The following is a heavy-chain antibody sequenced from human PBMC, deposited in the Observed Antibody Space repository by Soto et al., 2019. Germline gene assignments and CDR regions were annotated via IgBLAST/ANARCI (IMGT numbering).Heavy chain of an antibody. D-gene: IGHD6-13*01. CDR3: AREGAAAAGN. CDR1: GFTFSNYW. CDR2: MNSDGSST. V-gene: IGHV3-74*01. J-gene: IGHJ4*02. Sequence: GGSLRLSCAASGFTFSNYWMHWVRQGPGKGLVWVSRMNSDGSSTTYADSVKGRFTISRDNAKNTLYLQMNSLRVEDTAVYYCAREGAAAAGNWGQGTLVTVSS.